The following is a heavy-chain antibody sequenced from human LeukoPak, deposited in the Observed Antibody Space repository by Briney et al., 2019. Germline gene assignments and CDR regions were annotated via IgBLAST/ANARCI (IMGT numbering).Heavy chain of an antibody. D-gene: IGHD3-9*01. V-gene: IGHV3-23*01. J-gene: IGHJ4*02. CDR2: ISGSGGST. CDR1: GFTFSSYA. Sequence: GGSLRLSCAASGFTFSSYAMSWVRQAPGKGLEWVSAISGSGGSTYYADSVKGRFTISRDNSKNTLYLQMNSLRAEDTAVYYCAKDGNDILTGYYSIGEYYFDYWGQGTLVTVSS. CDR3: AKDGNDILTGYYSIGEYYFDY.